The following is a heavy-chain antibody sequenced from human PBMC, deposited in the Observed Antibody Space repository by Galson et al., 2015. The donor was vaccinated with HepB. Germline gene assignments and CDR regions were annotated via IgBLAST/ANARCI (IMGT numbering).Heavy chain of an antibody. D-gene: IGHD1-7*01. CDR1: GGSMSPYY. V-gene: IGHV4-59*08. CDR3: ARHLGVSGSENYFDP. J-gene: IGHJ5*02. CDR2: IYYSGNT. Sequence: LSLTCTVSGGSMSPYYWSWIRQPPGKGLEWLGYIYYSGNTNYNPSLRGRVTMSVDTSKDQFSLRLTSVTAADTAVYFCARHLGVSGSENYFDPWGQGTLVTVSS.